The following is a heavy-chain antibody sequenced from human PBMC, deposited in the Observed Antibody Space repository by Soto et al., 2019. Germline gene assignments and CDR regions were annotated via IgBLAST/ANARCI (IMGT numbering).Heavy chain of an antibody. J-gene: IGHJ4*02. CDR3: AKGIVYYYDSSGYFAY. V-gene: IGHV3-23*01. D-gene: IGHD3-22*01. CDR1: GFTFRSYA. Sequence: GGSLRLSCAASGFTFRSYAMSWVRQAPGKGLEWVSAISGSGGSTYYADSVKGRFTISRDNSKNTLYLQMNSLRAEDTAVYYCAKGIVYYYDSSGYFAYWGQGTLVTVSS. CDR2: ISGSGGST.